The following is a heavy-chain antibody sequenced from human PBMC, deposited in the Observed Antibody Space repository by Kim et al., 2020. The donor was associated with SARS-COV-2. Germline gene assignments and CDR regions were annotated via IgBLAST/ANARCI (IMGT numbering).Heavy chain of an antibody. V-gene: IGHV1-2*02. CDR1: GYTFTGYY. D-gene: IGHD2-21*02. Sequence: ASVKVSCKASGYTFTGYYMHWVRQAPGQGLEWMGWINPNSGGTNYAQKFQGRVTMTRDTSISTAYMELSRLRSDDTAVYYCAREDWVVTSYYYYYGMDVWGQGTTVTVSS. CDR2: INPNSGGT. J-gene: IGHJ6*02. CDR3: AREDWVVTSYYYYYGMDV.